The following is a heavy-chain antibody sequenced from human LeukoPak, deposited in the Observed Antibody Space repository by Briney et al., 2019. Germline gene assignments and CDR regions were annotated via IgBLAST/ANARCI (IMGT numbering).Heavy chain of an antibody. D-gene: IGHD2-21*02. CDR2: INSDGLIT. J-gene: IGHJ4*02. CDR1: GFTFSNYW. Sequence: GGSLRLSCAASGFTFSNYWMHWVRQAPGKGLVWVSRINSDGLITNYADSVKGRFTVSRDNPKNTLYLQMNSLSAEDTATYHCAKDYPTTSSVTAPLFDCWGQGILVTVSS. CDR3: AKDYPTTSSVTAPLFDC. V-gene: IGHV3-74*01.